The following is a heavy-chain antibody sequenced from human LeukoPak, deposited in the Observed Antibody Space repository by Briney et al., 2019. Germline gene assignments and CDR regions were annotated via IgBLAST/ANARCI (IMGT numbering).Heavy chain of an antibody. CDR3: ARGGVVPAAPDAFDI. J-gene: IGHJ3*02. Sequence: ASVKVSCKASGYTFTSYYMHWVRQAPGQGLEWMGIINPSGGSTSYAQKFQGRVTMTRDTPTSTVYMELSSLRSEDTAVYYCARGGVVPAAPDAFDIWGQGTMVTVSS. D-gene: IGHD2-2*01. CDR2: INPSGGST. V-gene: IGHV1-46*03. CDR1: GYTFTSYY.